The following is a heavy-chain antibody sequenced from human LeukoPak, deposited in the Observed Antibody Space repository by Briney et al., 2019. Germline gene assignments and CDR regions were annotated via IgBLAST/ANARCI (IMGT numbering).Heavy chain of an antibody. CDR1: GGSFSGYY. J-gene: IGHJ5*02. V-gene: IGHV4-34*01. CDR2: INHSGST. Sequence: TSETLSLTCAVYGGSFSGYYWSWISQPPGKGLEWIGEINHSGSTNYNPSLKSRVTISVDTSKNQFSLKLSSVTAADTAVYYCASTGYGDNWFDPWGQGTLVTVSS. CDR3: ASTGYGDNWFDP. D-gene: IGHD4-17*01.